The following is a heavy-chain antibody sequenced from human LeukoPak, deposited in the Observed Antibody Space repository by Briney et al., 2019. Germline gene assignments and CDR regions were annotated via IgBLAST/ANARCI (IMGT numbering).Heavy chain of an antibody. CDR3: TTGVHTGSRRYFDL. CDR1: GFTFSVAW. V-gene: IGHV3-15*01. Sequence: PGGTLRLSCAVSGFTFSVAWMSWGRETPEKGLEWGVGIKSKPDGGTTDYAATVQGRFTISRTDSEDTLHMKMNSLKSEATAVYYGTTGVHTGSRRYFDLWGRGNLVTVSS. CDR2: IKSKPDGGTT. D-gene: IGHD3-10*01. J-gene: IGHJ2*01.